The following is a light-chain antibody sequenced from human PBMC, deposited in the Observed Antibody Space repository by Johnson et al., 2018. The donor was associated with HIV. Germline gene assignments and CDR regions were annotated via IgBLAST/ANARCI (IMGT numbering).Light chain of an antibody. Sequence: QSVLTQPPSVSAAPGQKVTISCSGSTSNIGNNYVSWYQQLPGTAPKLLIYENNKRPSGIPYRFSGSKSGTSATLGITGLQTGDEADYYCGTWDSSLISNVFGPGTKVTVL. CDR2: ENN. CDR3: GTWDSSLISNV. CDR1: TSNIGNNY. J-gene: IGLJ1*01. V-gene: IGLV1-51*01.